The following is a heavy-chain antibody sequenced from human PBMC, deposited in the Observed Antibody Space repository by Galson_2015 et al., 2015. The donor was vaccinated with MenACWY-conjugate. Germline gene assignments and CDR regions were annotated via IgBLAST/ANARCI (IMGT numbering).Heavy chain of an antibody. V-gene: IGHV3-23*01. CDR3: AKDGDYGDLSY. Sequence: SLRLSCAASGFTFSSYAMSWVRQAPGKGLEWFSGISGSGGSTYYAGSVKGRFTISRDKSKNTLYLQMNSLRAEDTAVYYCAKDGDYGDLSYWGQGTLVTVSS. CDR2: ISGSGGST. D-gene: IGHD4-17*01. CDR1: GFTFSSYA. J-gene: IGHJ4*02.